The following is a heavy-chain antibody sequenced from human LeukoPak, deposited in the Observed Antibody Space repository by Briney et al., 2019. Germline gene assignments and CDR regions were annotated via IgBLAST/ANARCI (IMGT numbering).Heavy chain of an antibody. CDR2: ISYDGSNK. J-gene: IGHJ3*02. Sequence: GGSLRLSCAASGFTFSSYAMHWVRQAPGKGLEWVAVISYDGSNKYYADSVKGRFTISRDNSKNTPYLQMNSLRAEDTAVYYCARPDILTGLIWGQGTMVTVSS. CDR1: GFTFSSYA. CDR3: ARPDILTGLI. D-gene: IGHD3-9*01. V-gene: IGHV3-30-3*01.